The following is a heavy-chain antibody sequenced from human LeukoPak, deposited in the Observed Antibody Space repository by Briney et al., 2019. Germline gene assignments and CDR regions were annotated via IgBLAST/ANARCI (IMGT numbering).Heavy chain of an antibody. CDR1: GFTFSSYA. J-gene: IGHJ4*02. CDR3: AKDKTAPTVTTMDY. CDR2: ISGSADST. Sequence: GGSLRLSCAASGFTFSSYAMSWVRQAPGKGLEWVSAISGSADSTYYADSVKGRFTISRDNSKNTLYLQMNSLRVEDTAVYYCAKDKTAPTVTTMDYRGQGTLVTVSS. V-gene: IGHV3-23*01. D-gene: IGHD4-17*01.